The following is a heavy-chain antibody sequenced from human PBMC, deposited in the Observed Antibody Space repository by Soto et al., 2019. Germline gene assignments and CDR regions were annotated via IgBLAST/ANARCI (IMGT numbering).Heavy chain of an antibody. J-gene: IGHJ3*02. CDR2: ISYDGSNT. CDR1: GFTFSSYG. CDR3: AKALRSQLAPYAFDI. V-gene: IGHV3-30*18. D-gene: IGHD6-6*01. Sequence: GGSLRLSCAASGFTFSSYGMHWVRQAPGKGLEWVAVISYDGSNTYYADSVKGRFTISRDNSKNTLYLQMNSLRAEDTAVYYCAKALRSQLAPYAFDIWGQGTMVTVSS.